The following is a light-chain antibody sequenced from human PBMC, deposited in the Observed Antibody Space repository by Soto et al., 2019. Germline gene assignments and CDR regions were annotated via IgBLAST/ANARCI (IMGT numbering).Light chain of an antibody. Sequence: EIVMTQSPSTLSVSPWERTTLSFTASQSVCNNLAWYQQKPGQDPRLLIYGAYTRATGIPARFSGSGSGTDFTLTISCLQSEDFATYYCQQYYSYPRTFGQGTKVDIK. CDR3: QQYYSYPRT. CDR2: GAY. CDR1: QSVCNN. J-gene: IGKJ1*01. V-gene: IGKV3-15*01.